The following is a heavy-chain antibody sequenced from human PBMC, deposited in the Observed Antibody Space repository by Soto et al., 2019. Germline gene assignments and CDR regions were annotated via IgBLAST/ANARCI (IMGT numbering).Heavy chain of an antibody. D-gene: IGHD3-22*01. V-gene: IGHV4-59*08. CDR3: ARDYFDSSDYTTNWFDP. CDR1: GVSISSYY. CDR2: IYYSGST. J-gene: IGHJ5*02. Sequence: PSETLSLTCTVSGVSISSYYWSWIRQPPGKGLEWIGYIYYSGSTNYNPSLKSRVTISVDTSKNQVSLKLTSVTAADTALYYCARDYFDSSDYTTNWFDPWGQGTLVTVSS.